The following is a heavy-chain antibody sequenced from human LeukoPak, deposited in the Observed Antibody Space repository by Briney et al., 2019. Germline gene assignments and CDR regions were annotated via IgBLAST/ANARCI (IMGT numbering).Heavy chain of an antibody. CDR2: INPNSGGT. CDR1: GYTFTGYY. Sequence: ASVKVSCKASGYTFTGYYMHWVRQAPGQGLEWMGWINPNSGGTNYAQKFQGWVTMTRDTSASTAYMELSSLRSEDTAVYYCARDPLAAAGTNPPNIYYYYYGMDVWGQGTTVTVSS. CDR3: ARDPLAAAGTNPPNIYYYYYGMDV. D-gene: IGHD6-13*01. J-gene: IGHJ6*02. V-gene: IGHV1-2*04.